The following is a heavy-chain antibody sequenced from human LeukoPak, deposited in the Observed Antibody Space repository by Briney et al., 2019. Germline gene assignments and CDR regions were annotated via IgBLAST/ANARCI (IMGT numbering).Heavy chain of an antibody. Sequence: SETLSLTCTVSGGSISSYYWSWIRQPPGKGLEWIGYICYSGSTNYNPSLKSRVTLSVDTSKNQFSLNMSSLTAADTAVYYCARGNGYNLFWGQGTLVTVSS. CDR1: GGSISSYY. CDR3: ARGNGYNLF. CDR2: ICYSGST. V-gene: IGHV4-59*01. D-gene: IGHD5-24*01. J-gene: IGHJ4*02.